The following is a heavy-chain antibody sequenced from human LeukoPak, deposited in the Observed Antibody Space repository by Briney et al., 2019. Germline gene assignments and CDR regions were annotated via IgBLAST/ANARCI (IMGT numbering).Heavy chain of an antibody. Sequence: SETLSLTCTVSGGSISSYYWSWIRQPPGKGLEWIGYIYYSGSTNYNPSLKSRVTISVDTSKNQFSLKLSSVTAADTAVYYCARVLEQQLVPRDPNLVLFDPWGQGTLVTVSS. J-gene: IGHJ5*02. V-gene: IGHV4-59*01. D-gene: IGHD6-13*01. CDR3: ARVLEQQLVPRDPNLVLFDP. CDR2: IYYSGST. CDR1: GGSISSYY.